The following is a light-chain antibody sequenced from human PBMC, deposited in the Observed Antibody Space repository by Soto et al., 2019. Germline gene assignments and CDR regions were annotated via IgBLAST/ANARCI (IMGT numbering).Light chain of an antibody. CDR1: SXDVGGYNY. CDR3: NSYTSSSTYV. V-gene: IGLV2-14*01. CDR2: EVN. J-gene: IGLJ1*01. Sequence: QSVLTQPASVSGSPGQSITISCTGTSXDVGGYNYVSWYQQHPGKAPKLMIYEVNNRPSGVSHRFSGSKSGNTASLTISGLQAEDEADYYCNSYTSSSTYVFGTGTKVTVL.